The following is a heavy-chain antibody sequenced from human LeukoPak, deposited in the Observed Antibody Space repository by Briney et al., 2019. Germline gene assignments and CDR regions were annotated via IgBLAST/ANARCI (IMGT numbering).Heavy chain of an antibody. CDR1: GYSITSGYY. CDR3: ARDGQNWDY. J-gene: IGHJ4*02. Sequence: KPSETLSLTCTVSGYSITSGYYWGWIRQPPGKGLEWIGSIYHSGSTYYNPSLKSRVTISVDTSKNQFSLKLTSVTAADTAVYYCARDGQNWDYWGKGTLVTVSS. D-gene: IGHD2/OR15-2a*01. V-gene: IGHV4-38-2*02. CDR2: IYHSGST.